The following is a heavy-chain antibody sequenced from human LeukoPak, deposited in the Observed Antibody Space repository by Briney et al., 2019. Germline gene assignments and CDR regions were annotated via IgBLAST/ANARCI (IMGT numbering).Heavy chain of an antibody. CDR3: AREKHDYRRSDAFDI. CDR2: ISSSSSYI. CDR1: GFTFSSYS. J-gene: IGHJ3*02. V-gene: IGHV3-21*01. D-gene: IGHD4-11*01. Sequence: PGGSLRLSRAASGFTFSSYSMNWVRQAPGKGLEWVSSISSSSSYIYYADSVKGRFTISRDNAKNSLYLQMNSLRAEDTAVYYCAREKHDYRRSDAFDIWGQGTMVTVSS.